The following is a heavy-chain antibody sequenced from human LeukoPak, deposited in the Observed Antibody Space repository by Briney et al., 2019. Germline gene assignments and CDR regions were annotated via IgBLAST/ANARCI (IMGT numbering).Heavy chain of an antibody. CDR3: ARDGVRDGLYFDH. D-gene: IGHD5-24*01. V-gene: IGHV3-7*01. CDR1: GFTFSDYN. CDR2: INQDGSEK. J-gene: IGHJ4*02. Sequence: GGSLRLSCAASGFTFSDYNMRWIRQAPGKGLEWVASINQDGSEKYYVDSVKGRFTISRDNAKNSLYLQMNSLRDEDTAVYSCARDGVRDGLYFDHWGQGTLVTVSS.